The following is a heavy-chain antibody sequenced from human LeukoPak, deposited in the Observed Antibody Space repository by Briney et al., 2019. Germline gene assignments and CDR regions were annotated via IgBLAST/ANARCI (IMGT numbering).Heavy chain of an antibody. J-gene: IGHJ5*02. V-gene: IGHV4-4*07. CDR3: ARGTKYCSGDTCQNYFDP. CDR1: GGSIGTCY. CDR2: ISTSGNT. Sequence: SETLSLTCTVSGGSIGTCYWTWIRQPAGKGLEWIGRISTSGNTYYNASLKSRLTMSLDTSQNQFSLKLSFVTAADTAIYYCARGTKYCSGDTCQNYFDPWGQGTLVTVSS. D-gene: IGHD2-15*01.